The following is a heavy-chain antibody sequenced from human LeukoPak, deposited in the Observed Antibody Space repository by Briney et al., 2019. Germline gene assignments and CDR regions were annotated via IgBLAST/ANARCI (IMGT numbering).Heavy chain of an antibody. Sequence: SETLSLTCTVSGGSISSGGYYWSWIRQHPGKGLEWIGYIYYSGSTYYNPSLKSRVTISVDTSKNQFSLKLSSVTAADTAVYYCARDLYYYDSSGYRGDAFDIWGQGTLVTVSP. J-gene: IGHJ3*02. D-gene: IGHD3-22*01. CDR2: IYYSGST. V-gene: IGHV4-31*03. CDR3: ARDLYYYDSSGYRGDAFDI. CDR1: GGSISSGGYY.